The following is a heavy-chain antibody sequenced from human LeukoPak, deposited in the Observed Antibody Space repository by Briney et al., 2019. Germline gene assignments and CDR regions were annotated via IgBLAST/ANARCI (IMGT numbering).Heavy chain of an antibody. V-gene: IGHV4-59*12. D-gene: IGHD7-27*01. J-gene: IGHJ4*02. CDR2: IYYSGST. CDR3: AREVRTKLGTAGNY. CDR1: GGSISSYY. Sequence: PSETLSLTCTVSGGSISSYYWSWIRQPPGKGLEWIGYIYYSGSTNYNPSLKSRVTISVDTSKNQFSLKLSSVTAADTAVYYCAREVRTKLGTAGNYWGQGTLVTVSS.